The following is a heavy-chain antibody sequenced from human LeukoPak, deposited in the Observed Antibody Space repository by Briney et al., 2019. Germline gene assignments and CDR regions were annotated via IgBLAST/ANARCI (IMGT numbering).Heavy chain of an antibody. V-gene: IGHV1-8*03. CDR3: ARGSRYDFWSGYINWFDP. J-gene: IGHJ5*02. D-gene: IGHD3-3*01. CDR2: MNPNSGNT. CDR1: GYTFTSYD. Sequence: ASVKVSCKASGYTFTSYDINWVRQATGQGLEWMGWMNPNSGNTGYAQKFQGRVTITRNTSISTAYMELSSLRSEDTAVYYCARGSRYDFWSGYINWFDPWGQGTLVTVSS.